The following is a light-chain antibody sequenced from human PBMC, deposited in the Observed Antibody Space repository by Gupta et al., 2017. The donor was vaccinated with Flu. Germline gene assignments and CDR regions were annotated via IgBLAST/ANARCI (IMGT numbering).Light chain of an antibody. J-gene: IGKJ2*01. CDR3: QQYKSYPYN. CDR2: KGS. CDR1: QSISSW. Sequence: DIHRTQAPSPLPVSVGDRVTITCRARQSISSWLVWYQQKPGKAPKILISKGSDLESGVPSRFSGSGSGTEFTLTIDSLQPDDFATYYCQQYKSYPYNFGQGTKLEIK. V-gene: IGKV1-5*03.